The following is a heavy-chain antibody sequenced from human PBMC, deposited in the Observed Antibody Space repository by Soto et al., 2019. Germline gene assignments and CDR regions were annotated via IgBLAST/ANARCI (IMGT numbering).Heavy chain of an antibody. V-gene: IGHV4-31*03. Sequence: PXETLSLTCTVSGGSISSGGYYWSWIRQHPGKGLEWIGYIYYSGSTYYNPSLKSRVTISVDTSKNQFSLKLSSVTAADTAVYYCARGYDYYGMDVWGQGATVTVSS. J-gene: IGHJ6*02. CDR1: GGSISSGGYY. CDR2: IYYSGST. CDR3: ARGYDYYGMDV.